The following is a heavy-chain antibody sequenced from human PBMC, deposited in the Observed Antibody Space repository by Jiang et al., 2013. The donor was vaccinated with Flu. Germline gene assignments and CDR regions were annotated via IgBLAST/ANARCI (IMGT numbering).Heavy chain of an antibody. CDR2: IYYSGST. Sequence: GLVKPSETLSLTCTVSGGSISSSSYYWGWIRQPPGKGLEWIGSIYYSGSTYYNPSLKSRVTISVDTSKNQFSLKLSAVTAADTAVYYCARHEVWFDPWGQGTLVTVSS. V-gene: IGHV4-39*01. CDR1: GGSISSSSYY. CDR3: ARHEVWFDP. J-gene: IGHJ5*02.